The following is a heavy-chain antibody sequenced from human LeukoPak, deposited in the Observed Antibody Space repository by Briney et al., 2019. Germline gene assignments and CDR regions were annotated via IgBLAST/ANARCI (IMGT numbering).Heavy chain of an antibody. V-gene: IGHV3-23*01. CDR2: ISGSGGST. CDR3: AKARDYDYVWGSYRFGHNYYYYMDV. Sequence: GGSLRLSCAASGFTFSSYAMSWVHQAPGEGLEWVSAISGSGGSTYYADSVKGRFTISRDNSKNTLYLQMNSLRAEDTAVYYCAKARDYDYVWGSYRFGHNYYYYMDVWGKGTTVTVSS. J-gene: IGHJ6*03. D-gene: IGHD3-16*02. CDR1: GFTFSSYA.